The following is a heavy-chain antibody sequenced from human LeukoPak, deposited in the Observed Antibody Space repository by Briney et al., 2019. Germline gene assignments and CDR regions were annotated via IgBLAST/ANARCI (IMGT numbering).Heavy chain of an antibody. V-gene: IGHV3-30*18. CDR3: AKRRLLHSYYFDY. D-gene: IGHD2-15*01. J-gene: IGHJ4*02. CDR1: GFTFSSFV. Sequence: GGSLRLSCAASGFTFSSFVMHWVRQAPGKGLEWVAVTSYDGGSAYYADSVKGRFTISRDNFKNTLFLQMNSLRAEDTAVYYCAKRRLLHSYYFDYWGQGTLVTVSS. CDR2: TSYDGGSA.